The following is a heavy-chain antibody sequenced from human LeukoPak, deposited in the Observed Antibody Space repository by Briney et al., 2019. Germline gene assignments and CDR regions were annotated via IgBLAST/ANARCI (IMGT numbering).Heavy chain of an antibody. CDR2: IYYSGRT. J-gene: IGHJ1*01. CDR3: AKVVPVPSEYFRH. V-gene: IGHV4-31*03. Sequence: SQTLSLTCSVSGTSISSTSYYWSWVRQVPGKGLEWIGYIYYSGRTYFNPSLRGRVTMSVDTSKSQFSLNLTSVTAADTAVYYCAKVVPVPSEYFRHWGQGTLVTVPS. CDR1: GTSISSTSYY.